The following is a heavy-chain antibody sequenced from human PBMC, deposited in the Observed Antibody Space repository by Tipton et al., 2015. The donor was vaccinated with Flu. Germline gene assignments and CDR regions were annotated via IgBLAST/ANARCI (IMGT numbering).Heavy chain of an antibody. Sequence: TLSLTCTVSGGSISSYYWSWFRQPPGKGLEWIGYIYYSGTTNYNPSLKSRVTISRDTSKNQFSLKLSSVTAADTAVYYCARDSPTIPRVFGYWGQGTLVTVSS. CDR2: IYYSGTT. CDR1: GGSISSYY. V-gene: IGHV4-59*01. CDR3: ARDSPTIPRVFGY. J-gene: IGHJ4*02. D-gene: IGHD5-12*01.